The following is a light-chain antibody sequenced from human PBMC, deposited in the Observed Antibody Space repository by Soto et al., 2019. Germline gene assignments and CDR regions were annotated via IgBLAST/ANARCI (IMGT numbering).Light chain of an antibody. CDR1: ESVTSNQ. V-gene: IGKV3-20*01. CDR2: GAF. J-gene: IGKJ2*01. Sequence: EIVLTQSPGTLSLSPGERATLSCRASESVTSNQFAWYQQKPGQAPRLLIYGAFIRASGIPDRFSGSGSGTDVALTISALEPEDFAVYYCQRYGTSRGTFGQGTKLEIK. CDR3: QRYGTSRGT.